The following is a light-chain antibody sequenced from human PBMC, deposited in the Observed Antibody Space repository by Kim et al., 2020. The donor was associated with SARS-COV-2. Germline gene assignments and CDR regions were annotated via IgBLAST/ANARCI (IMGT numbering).Light chain of an antibody. CDR2: KDS. CDR1: VLAKKY. V-gene: IGLV3-27*01. CDR3: YSAADNIGV. J-gene: IGLJ3*02. Sequence: SGSPGQTARITCSGDVLAKKYARWFQQKPGQAPVLVIYKDSERPSGIPERFSGSSSGTTVTLTISGAQVEDEADYYCYSAADNIGVFGGGTQLTVL.